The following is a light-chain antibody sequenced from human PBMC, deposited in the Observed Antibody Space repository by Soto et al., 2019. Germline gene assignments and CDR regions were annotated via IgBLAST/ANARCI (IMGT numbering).Light chain of an antibody. CDR2: GAS. Sequence: EFVLTQSPGTLSLSPGERAILSCRASQSVTSTYIAWYQQKPGQAPRLLIYGASSSATGIPDRFSGSGSGTDFPLTISRLEAEDFSVYYCQYYGSSPPTTFGQGTKLEIK. CDR3: QYYGSSPPTT. CDR1: QSVTSTY. J-gene: IGKJ2*01. V-gene: IGKV3-20*01.